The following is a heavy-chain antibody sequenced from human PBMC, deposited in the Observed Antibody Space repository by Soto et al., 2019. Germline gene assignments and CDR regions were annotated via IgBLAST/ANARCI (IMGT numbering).Heavy chain of an antibody. Sequence: ASVKVSCKASGYTFTSYGISWVRQAPGQGLEWMGWISAYNGNTNYAQKLQGRVTMTTDTSTSTAYMELRSLRSDDTAVYYCARILGGIVCVLRYHYYYMLVSGKALTVTV. V-gene: IGHV1-18*01. CDR2: ISAYNGNT. CDR3: ARILGGIVCVLRYHYYYMLV. D-gene: IGHD3-16*01. CDR1: GYTFTSYG. J-gene: IGHJ6*03.